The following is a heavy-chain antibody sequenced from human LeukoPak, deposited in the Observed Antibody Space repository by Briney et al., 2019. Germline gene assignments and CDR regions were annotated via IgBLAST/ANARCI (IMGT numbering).Heavy chain of an antibody. J-gene: IGHJ4*02. Sequence: SETLSLTCTVSGVSTTTHYWSWLRQPPGKELEWIAYMTDSETTKNNPSLKSRITLSADTSKNQFSLSLSSVTEADTAVYFCATIKSGYPFGYFDFRGQGILVTVSS. D-gene: IGHD5-18*01. CDR1: GVSTTTHY. V-gene: IGHV4-59*11. CDR3: ATIKSGYPFGYFDF. CDR2: MTDSETT.